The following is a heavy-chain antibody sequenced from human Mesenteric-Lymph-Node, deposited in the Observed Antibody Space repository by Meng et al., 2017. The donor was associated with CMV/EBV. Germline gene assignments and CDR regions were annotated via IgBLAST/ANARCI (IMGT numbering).Heavy chain of an antibody. CDR1: FCIFY. CDR3: ARDPGRYYGSGTYSHFDY. Sequence: FCIFYMTWLRRAPGQGLEWLGVINPIGGSTTYAQKFQGRVTITVDSSTSTVYLDLSSLTSEDTAMYYCARDPGRYYGSGTYSHFDYWGQGTLVTVSS. D-gene: IGHD3-10*01. CDR2: INPIGGST. V-gene: IGHV1-46*01. J-gene: IGHJ4*02.